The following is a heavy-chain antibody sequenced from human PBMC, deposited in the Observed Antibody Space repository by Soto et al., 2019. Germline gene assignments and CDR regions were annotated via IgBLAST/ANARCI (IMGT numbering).Heavy chain of an antibody. CDR1: GGSISSGDYY. Sequence: SETLSLTCTVSGGSISSGDYYWSWIRQPPGKGLECIGYIYYSGSTYYNPSLKSRITMSVDTSKNQVSLNLRSVTAADTAVYFCARSGGNDVYYYMDVWGQGTLVTVSS. CDR3: ARSGGNDVYYYMDV. J-gene: IGHJ4*02. CDR2: IYYSGST. V-gene: IGHV4-30-4*01. D-gene: IGHD1-1*01.